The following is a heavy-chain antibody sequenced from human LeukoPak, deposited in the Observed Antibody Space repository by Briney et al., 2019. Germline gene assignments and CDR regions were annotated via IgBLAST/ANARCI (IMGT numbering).Heavy chain of an antibody. D-gene: IGHD3-22*01. J-gene: IGHJ3*02. CDR3: AKASGPDYYDSEDAFDI. CDR1: GFTFSSYA. Sequence: GGSLRLSCAASGFTFSSYAMSWVRQAPGKGLEWVSAISGSGGSTYYADSVKGRFTISRDNSKNTLYLQMNSLRAEDTAVYYCAKASGPDYYDSEDAFDIWGQGTMVTASS. CDR2: ISGSGGST. V-gene: IGHV3-23*01.